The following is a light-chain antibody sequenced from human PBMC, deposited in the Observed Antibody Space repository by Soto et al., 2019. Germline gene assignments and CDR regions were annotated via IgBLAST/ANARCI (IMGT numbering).Light chain of an antibody. J-gene: IGKJ4*01. CDR1: QSVSSSY. V-gene: IGKV3-20*01. CDR3: QQYGSSALT. Sequence: EIVLTQSPGTLSLSPGERATLSCRASQSVSSSYLVWYQQRPGQPPRLLIYGTSNRAAAIPERFTGAGSGTDFTLNIYRLEPDDSAVYYWQQYGSSALTFGGGTKVEIK. CDR2: GTS.